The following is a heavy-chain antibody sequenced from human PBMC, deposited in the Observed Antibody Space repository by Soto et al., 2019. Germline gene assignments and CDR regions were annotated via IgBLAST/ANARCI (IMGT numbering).Heavy chain of an antibody. J-gene: IGHJ4*02. Sequence: SETLSLTCTVSGGSIDNNGYSWTWIRQRPGGGLEWIGYIYYSGSTNYNPSLKSRVTISVDRSKNQFSLRLYSLTAADTAVYYCARYYDFWSGFFHWGQGTLVTVSS. CDR1: GGSIDNNGYS. D-gene: IGHD3-3*01. CDR3: ARYYDFWSGFFH. V-gene: IGHV4-61*08. CDR2: IYYSGST.